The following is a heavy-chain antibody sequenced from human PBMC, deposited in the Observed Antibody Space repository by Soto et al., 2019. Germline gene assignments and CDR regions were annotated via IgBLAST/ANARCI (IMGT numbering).Heavy chain of an antibody. J-gene: IGHJ6*02. CDR2: ISYDGSNK. Sequence: QVQLVESGGGVVQPGRSLRLSCAASGFTFSSYAMHWVRQAPGKGLEWVAVISYDGSNKYYADSVKGRFTISRDNSKNTLYLQMNSLRAEDTAVYYCARDSAGTGTIFGVPLITYYYGMDVWGQGTTVTVSS. CDR1: GFTFSSYA. V-gene: IGHV3-30*14. CDR3: ARDSAGTGTIFGVPLITYYYGMDV. D-gene: IGHD3-3*01.